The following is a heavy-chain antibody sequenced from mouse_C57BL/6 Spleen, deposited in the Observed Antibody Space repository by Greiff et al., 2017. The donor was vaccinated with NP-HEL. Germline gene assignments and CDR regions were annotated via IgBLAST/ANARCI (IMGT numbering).Heavy chain of an antibody. CDR3: AREIDSSGYGYAMDY. CDR1: GYSFTDYN. D-gene: IGHD3-2*02. Sequence: VQLQQSRPELVKPGASVKISCKASGYSFTDYNMNWVKQSNGKSLEWIGVINPNYGTASYNQKFKGKATLTVDQSSSTAYMQLNSLTSEDSAVYYCAREIDSSGYGYAMDYWGQGTSVTVSS. V-gene: IGHV1-39*01. J-gene: IGHJ4*01. CDR2: INPNYGTA.